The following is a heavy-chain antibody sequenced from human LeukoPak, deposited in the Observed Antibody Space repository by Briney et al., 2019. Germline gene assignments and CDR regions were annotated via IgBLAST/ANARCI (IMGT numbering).Heavy chain of an antibody. Sequence: GGSLRLSCAASGFTVSSDYMNWVRQAPGKGLEWVSIISSGGSTHYAESVKGRFTISRDTSKNTIYLQMNSLRAEDTAAYYCASGRGFLIDYWGLGTLVTVSS. J-gene: IGHJ4*02. CDR2: ISSGGST. CDR1: GFTVSSDY. CDR3: ASGRGFLIDY. D-gene: IGHD3-10*01. V-gene: IGHV3-66*01.